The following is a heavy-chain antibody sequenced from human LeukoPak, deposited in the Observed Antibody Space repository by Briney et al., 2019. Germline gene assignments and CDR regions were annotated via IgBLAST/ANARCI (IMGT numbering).Heavy chain of an antibody. Sequence: GGSLRLSCAASGFTFSNAWMSWVRQAPGKGLEWVGRIKSKTDGGTTDYAAPVKGRFTISRDDSKNTLYLQMNSLKTEDTAVYYCTTPSGYSSSSTFYYYYYYMDVWGKGTTVTVSS. J-gene: IGHJ6*03. D-gene: IGHD6-13*01. CDR1: GFTFSNAW. CDR2: IKSKTDGGTT. CDR3: TTPSGYSSSSTFYYYYYYMDV. V-gene: IGHV3-15*01.